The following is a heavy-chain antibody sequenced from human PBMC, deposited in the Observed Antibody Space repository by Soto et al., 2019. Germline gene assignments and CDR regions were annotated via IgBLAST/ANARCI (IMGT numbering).Heavy chain of an antibody. D-gene: IGHD6-19*01. CDR2: INPDSGGT. Sequence: ASVKVSCKASGGTFSSYAISWVRQAPGQGLEWIGWINPDSGGTNYAQKFQGRVTMTTDTSISTGYMEVGSLRSDDAAVYYCAREYSSAWFDFWGRGTLVTVSS. J-gene: IGHJ4*02. V-gene: IGHV1-2*02. CDR1: GGTFSSYA. CDR3: AREYSSAWFDF.